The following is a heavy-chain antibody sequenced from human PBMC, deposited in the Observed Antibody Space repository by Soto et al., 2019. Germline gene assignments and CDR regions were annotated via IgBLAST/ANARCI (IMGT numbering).Heavy chain of an antibody. CDR1: GDSISRSHW. CDR2: ISHSGIT. Sequence: QVQLQESGPGLVRPSGALSVTCAVSGDSISRSHWWSWVRRSPGKGLEWIGEISHSGITNYNPSLKSRVTISGAKSKNQLSLKLTSVTAADTAVYYCARVRYDRSGFDHWGQGTLVSVSS. D-gene: IGHD3-22*01. CDR3: ARVRYDRSGFDH. J-gene: IGHJ4*02. V-gene: IGHV4-4*02.